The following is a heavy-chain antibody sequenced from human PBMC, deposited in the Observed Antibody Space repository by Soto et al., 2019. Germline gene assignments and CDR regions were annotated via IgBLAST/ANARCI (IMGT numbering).Heavy chain of an antibody. Sequence: SETLSLTCTVSGGSISSGDYYWSWIRQPPGKGLEWIGYIYYSGSTYYNPSLKSRVTISVDTSKNQFSLKLSSVTAADTAVYYCARGSVDNWFDPWGQGTLVTVSS. CDR1: GGSISSGDYY. J-gene: IGHJ5*02. V-gene: IGHV4-30-4*01. CDR3: ARGSVDNWFDP. CDR2: IYYSGST.